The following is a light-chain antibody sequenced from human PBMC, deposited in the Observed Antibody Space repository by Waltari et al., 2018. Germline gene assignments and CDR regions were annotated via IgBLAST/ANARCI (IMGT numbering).Light chain of an antibody. Sequence: QSVLTQPPSASGTPGQRVTISCSGNSSNIGGNYVCWYQQVPGTAPKLLIYRDDQRPSGVPDRFSGSKSGTSASLAISGLRSEDESDYHWATWDDSLGGVVFGGGTKLTVL. V-gene: IGLV1-47*01. CDR2: RDD. J-gene: IGLJ2*01. CDR1: SSNIGGNY. CDR3: ATWDDSLGGVV.